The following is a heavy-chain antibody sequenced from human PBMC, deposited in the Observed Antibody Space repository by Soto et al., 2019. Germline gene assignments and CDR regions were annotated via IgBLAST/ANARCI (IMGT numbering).Heavy chain of an antibody. CDR1: GFTFDDYA. CDR3: AKDKGYCGSGRNWFDP. V-gene: IGHV3-9*01. Sequence: EVQLVESGGGLVQPGRSLRLSCAASGFTFDDYAMHWVRQAPGKGLEWVSGISWNSGSIGYADSVKGRFTISRDNAKNSLYLQMNSLRAEDTALYYCAKDKGYCGSGRNWFDPWGQGTLVTVSS. J-gene: IGHJ5*02. CDR2: ISWNSGSI. D-gene: IGHD3-10*01.